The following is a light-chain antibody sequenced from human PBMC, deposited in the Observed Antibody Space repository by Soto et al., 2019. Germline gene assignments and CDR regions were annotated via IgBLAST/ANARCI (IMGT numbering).Light chain of an antibody. CDR1: QSVSSN. CDR3: QQYNNWPYT. V-gene: IGKV3-15*01. Sequence: EIVMTQSPATLSVSPGERATLSCRASQSVSSNLAWYQHKPGHAPRLLIYGASTRATGIPARFSGSGSGTEFTLTISGLQSEDFAVYNCQQYNNWPYTFGQGTKLEIK. J-gene: IGKJ2*01. CDR2: GAS.